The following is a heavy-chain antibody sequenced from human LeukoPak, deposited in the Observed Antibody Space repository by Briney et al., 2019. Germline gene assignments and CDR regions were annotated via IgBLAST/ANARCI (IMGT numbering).Heavy chain of an antibody. Sequence: PSETQSLTCAVYGGSFSGYYWSWIRQSPGKGLEWIGETYHSGSTNYNSSLKSRVTISLDTSKNQFSLKLSSVTAADTAVYYCAKHYMGSSYNRGLDYWGQGTLVTVSS. V-gene: IGHV4-34*01. D-gene: IGHD3-10*01. CDR3: AKHYMGSSYNRGLDY. CDR1: GGSFSGYY. CDR2: TYHSGST. J-gene: IGHJ4*02.